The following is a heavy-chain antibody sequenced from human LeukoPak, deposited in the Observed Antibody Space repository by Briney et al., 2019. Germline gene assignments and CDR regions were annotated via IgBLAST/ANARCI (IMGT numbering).Heavy chain of an antibody. J-gene: IGHJ3*02. D-gene: IGHD3-22*01. CDR1: GGSISSYY. CDR2: IYYSGST. V-gene: IGHV4-59*01. Sequence: SETLSLTCTVSGGSISSYYWSWIRQPPGEGLEWIGYIYYSGSTNYNPSLKSRVTISVDTSKNQFSLKLSSVTAADTAVYYCERVKSLTMIDAFDIWGQGTMVTVSS. CDR3: ERVKSLTMIDAFDI.